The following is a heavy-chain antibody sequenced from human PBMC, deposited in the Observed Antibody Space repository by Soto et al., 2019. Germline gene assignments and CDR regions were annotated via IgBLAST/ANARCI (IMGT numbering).Heavy chain of an antibody. V-gene: IGHV3-23*01. CDR2: FRTGADDGTT. CDR3: AKKVNSSPGSQYFDY. J-gene: IGHJ4*02. Sequence: GGSLRLSCAASGFTFSSYSMSWVRQAPGKGLEWVSGFRTGADDGTTYYADSVKGRFTISRDISKNTLFLQMNSLRAEDTAIYYCAKKVNSSPGSQYFDYWGQGTQVTVSS. D-gene: IGHD3-10*01. CDR1: GFTFSSYS.